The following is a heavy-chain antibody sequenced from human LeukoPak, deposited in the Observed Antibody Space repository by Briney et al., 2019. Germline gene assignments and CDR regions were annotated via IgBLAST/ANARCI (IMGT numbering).Heavy chain of an antibody. CDR3: ARLLTSQWLRNYFDY. J-gene: IGHJ4*02. V-gene: IGHV4-39*01. CDR2: IYYSGNT. D-gene: IGHD5-12*01. Sequence: SETLSLTCTVSGGSISSSSYYWGWIRQPPGKGLEWIGSIYYSGNTYYNASLKSQVSISIDTSKNQFSLKLSSVTAADTAVYYCARLLTSQWLRNYFDYWGQGTLVTVSS. CDR1: GGSISSSSYY.